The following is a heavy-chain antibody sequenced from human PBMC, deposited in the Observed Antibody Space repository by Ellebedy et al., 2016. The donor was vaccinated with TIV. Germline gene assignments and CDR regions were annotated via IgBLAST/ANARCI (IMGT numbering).Heavy chain of an antibody. J-gene: IGHJ4*03. CDR2: IFHSGST. Sequence: SETLSLTXHVSGASISGSDWWSWVRQTPGKGLEWIGEIFHSGSTNYSPPLKSRVTFSIDVSKNEFSLTLTSVTAADTGIYYCARELRGSFFDFWGQGTLVTVSS. V-gene: IGHV4-4*02. CDR1: GASISGSDW. D-gene: IGHD5-24*01. CDR3: ARELRGSFFDF.